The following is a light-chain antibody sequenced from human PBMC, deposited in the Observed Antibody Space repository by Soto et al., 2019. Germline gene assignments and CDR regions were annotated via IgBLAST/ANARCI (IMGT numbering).Light chain of an antibody. Sequence: QSVLTQPPSVSAAPGQKVTISCSGSSSNIGTYSVSWYQQLPGSAPKLLIHENNKRPSGIPDRFSGSKSGTSAILGITGLQAGDEADYYCGAWDRSLTGGVFGGGTKLTVL. CDR1: SSNIGTYS. CDR3: GAWDRSLTGGV. CDR2: ENN. V-gene: IGLV1-51*02. J-gene: IGLJ3*02.